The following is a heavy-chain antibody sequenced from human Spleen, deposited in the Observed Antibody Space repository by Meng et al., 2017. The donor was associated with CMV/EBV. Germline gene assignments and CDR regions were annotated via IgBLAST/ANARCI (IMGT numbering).Heavy chain of an antibody. CDR3: AKDTGGKSIAAPGDY. Sequence: SGFTFDEYTMHWVRQAPGKGLEWVSLLSWDRGTTYYADSVKGRFTISRDNSKNSLYLQMNSLRTEDTALYYCAKDTGGKSIAAPGDYWGQGTLVTVSS. CDR1: GFTFDEYT. CDR2: LSWDRGTT. V-gene: IGHV3-43*01. J-gene: IGHJ4*02. D-gene: IGHD6-6*01.